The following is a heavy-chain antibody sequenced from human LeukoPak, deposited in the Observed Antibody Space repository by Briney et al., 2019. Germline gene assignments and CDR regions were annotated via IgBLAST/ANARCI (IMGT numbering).Heavy chain of an antibody. J-gene: IGHJ4*02. Sequence: ASVKVSCKASGYTFTGYYMHWVRQAPGQGLEWMGWINPNSGGTNYAQKFQGRVNMPRDTSISTAYMELSRLRSDDTAVYYCARDLSPNYDILTGYPDYWGQGTLVTVSS. D-gene: IGHD3-9*01. CDR1: GYTFTGYY. V-gene: IGHV1-2*02. CDR2: INPNSGGT. CDR3: ARDLSPNYDILTGYPDY.